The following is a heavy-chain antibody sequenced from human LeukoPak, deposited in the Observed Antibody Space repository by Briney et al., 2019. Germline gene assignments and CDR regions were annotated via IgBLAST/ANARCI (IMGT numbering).Heavy chain of an antibody. Sequence: SETLSLTCNVSGGSISSYYWSWIRQPPEKGLEWIGYIYYSGSTNYNPTLKSRVSISVDTSKNQFSLKLSSVTAADTAVYYCAREDSSGWYTYFDSWGQGILVTVSS. CDR1: GGSISSYY. J-gene: IGHJ4*02. D-gene: IGHD6-19*01. CDR3: AREDSSGWYTYFDS. V-gene: IGHV4-59*08. CDR2: IYYSGST.